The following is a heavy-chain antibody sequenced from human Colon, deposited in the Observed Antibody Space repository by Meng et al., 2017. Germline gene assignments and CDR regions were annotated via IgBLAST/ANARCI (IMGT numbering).Heavy chain of an antibody. J-gene: IGHJ4*02. D-gene: IGHD2-2*01. CDR3: ARFCSSTTCPEPYYFDF. CDR1: GFTFDTDT. V-gene: IGHV3-21*01. CDR2: ISDLSRYI. Sequence: EVQLLESGGTLVKPGGSLRLSCVASGFTFDTDTMNWVRQDQGKGLEWVSSISDLSRYIDYADSVKGRFTISRDNARNSVFLQMDNVKAEDTAVYFCARFCSSTTCPEPYYFDFWGQGTLVTVSS.